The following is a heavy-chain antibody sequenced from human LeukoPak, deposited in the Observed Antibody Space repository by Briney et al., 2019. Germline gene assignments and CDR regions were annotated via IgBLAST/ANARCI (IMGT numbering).Heavy chain of an antibody. CDR1: GFTVSSNY. D-gene: IGHD1-14*01. Sequence: GGSLRLSCAASGFTVSSNYVTWVRQAPGKGLECVANIERDGSEIYYVDSVRGRFTVSRDNARNSLFLQMNSLRAEDTAVYYCAARTRGPIDYWGQGTLVTVSS. CDR2: IERDGSEI. CDR3: AARTRGPIDY. V-gene: IGHV3-7*03. J-gene: IGHJ4*02.